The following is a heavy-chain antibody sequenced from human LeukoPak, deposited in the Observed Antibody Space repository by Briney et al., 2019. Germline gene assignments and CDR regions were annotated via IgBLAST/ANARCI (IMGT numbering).Heavy chain of an antibody. CDR2: INHSGST. J-gene: IGHJ5*02. V-gene: IGHV4-34*01. D-gene: IGHD3-22*01. Sequence: PSETLSLTCAVYGGSFSGYYWSWIRQPPGKGLEWIGEINHSGSTNYNPSLKSRVTISVDTSKNQFSLKLSSVTAADTAVYYCARGLVTMRVNWFDPWGQGTLVTVSS. CDR1: GGSFSGYY. CDR3: ARGLVTMRVNWFDP.